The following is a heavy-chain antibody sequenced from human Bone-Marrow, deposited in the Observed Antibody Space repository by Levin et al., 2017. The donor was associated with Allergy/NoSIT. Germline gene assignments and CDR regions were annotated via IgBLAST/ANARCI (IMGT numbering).Heavy chain of an antibody. CDR1: GFTFSDYY. CDR2: ISESGTDT. D-gene: IGHD3-10*01. V-gene: IGHV3-11*03. CDR3: AMSDGPGDAFDI. J-gene: IGHJ3*02. Sequence: PGGSLRLSCAASGFTFSDYYMNWIRQAPGKGLEWVSSISESGTDTYYADSLKGRFTLSRDNARNSLYLQLNSLSAEDTALYYCAMSDGPGDAFDIWGQGTMVTVSS.